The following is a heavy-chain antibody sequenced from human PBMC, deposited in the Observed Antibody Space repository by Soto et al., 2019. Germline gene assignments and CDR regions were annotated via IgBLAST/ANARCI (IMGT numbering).Heavy chain of an antibody. J-gene: IGHJ4*02. CDR2: INHSGST. CDR1: GGSFSGYY. D-gene: IGHD3-22*01. Sequence: QVQLQQWGAGLLKPSETLSLTCAVYGGSFSGYYWSWIRQPPGKGLEWIGEINHSGSTNYNPSLKRRVTISVDTSKNQFSLKLSSVTAADTAVYYCARRETYYYDSSGYYGPYYFDYWGQGTLVTVSS. V-gene: IGHV4-34*01. CDR3: ARRETYYYDSSGYYGPYYFDY.